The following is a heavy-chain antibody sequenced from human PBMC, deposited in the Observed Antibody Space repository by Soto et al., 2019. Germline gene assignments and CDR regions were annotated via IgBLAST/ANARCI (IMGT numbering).Heavy chain of an antibody. CDR1: RGSMSSSDW. CDR2: TYHSGNT. CDR3: ATWGSTAFDI. Sequence: PSETLSLTCAVSRGSMSSSDWWCWVRQAPGKGLEWIGETYHSGNTNYNPSLKSRVTLSVDNSKNQFSLTLTSLTAADTGVYYCATWGSTAFDIWGQGTMVTVSS. J-gene: IGHJ3*02. V-gene: IGHV4-4*02. D-gene: IGHD3-16*01.